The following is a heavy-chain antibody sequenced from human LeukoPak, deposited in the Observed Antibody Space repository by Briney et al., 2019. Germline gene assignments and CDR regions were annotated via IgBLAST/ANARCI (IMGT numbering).Heavy chain of an antibody. CDR1: GFTFSSYG. CDR3: AKDGSSSYYDSNAFDI. Sequence: GGSLILSCAASGFTFSSYGMHWVRQAPGKGLEWVAVISYDGSNKYYADSVKGRFTISRDNSKNTLYLQMNSLRAEDTAVYYCAKDGSSSYYDSNAFDIWGQGTMVTVSS. J-gene: IGHJ3*02. CDR2: ISYDGSNK. D-gene: IGHD3-22*01. V-gene: IGHV3-30*18.